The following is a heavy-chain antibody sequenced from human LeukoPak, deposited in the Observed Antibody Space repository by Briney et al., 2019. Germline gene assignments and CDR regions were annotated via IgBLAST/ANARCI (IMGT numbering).Heavy chain of an antibody. CDR1: GGSISSYY. CDR3: SSSGGHSGESFDY. D-gene: IGHD4-23*01. V-gene: IGHV4-4*07. Sequence: SETLSLTCTVSGGSISSYYWSWIRQPAGKGLEWIGRIYTSGSTNYNPSLKSRVTMSVDTSKNQFSLKMSSVTAADTAVYYCSSSGGHSGESFDYWGQGTLVTVSS. CDR2: IYTSGST. J-gene: IGHJ4*02.